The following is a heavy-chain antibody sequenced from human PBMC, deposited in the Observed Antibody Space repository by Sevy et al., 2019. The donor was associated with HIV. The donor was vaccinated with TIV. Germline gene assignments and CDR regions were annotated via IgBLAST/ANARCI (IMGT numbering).Heavy chain of an antibody. CDR3: ARDPRMYGDYLLAYFDY. J-gene: IGHJ4*02. V-gene: IGHV3-33*01. CDR2: IGYDGSNK. D-gene: IGHD2-8*01. CDR1: GFTPSTYG. Sequence: LRLSCAASGFTPSTYGMHWVRQAPGKGLEWVAVIGYDGSNKYYADSVKGRFTISRDNSKNTLFLQMDSLRAEDTAVYYCARDPRMYGDYLLAYFDYWGQGTLVTVSS.